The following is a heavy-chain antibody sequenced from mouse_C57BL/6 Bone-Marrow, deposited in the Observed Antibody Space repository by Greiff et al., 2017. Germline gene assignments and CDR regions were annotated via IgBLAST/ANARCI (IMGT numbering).Heavy chain of an antibody. D-gene: IGHD2-2*01. CDR1: GYTFTSYW. CDR3: ARCSYYGYDGPCWYFDV. Sequence: QVQLQQPGAELVMPGASVKLSCKASGYTFTSYWMHWVKQRPGQGLEWIGEIDPSDSSTNYNQKFKGKSTLTVDKSSSTAYMQLSSLTSEDSACYYCARCSYYGYDGPCWYFDVWGTGTTVTVSS. CDR2: IDPSDSST. J-gene: IGHJ1*03. V-gene: IGHV1-69*01.